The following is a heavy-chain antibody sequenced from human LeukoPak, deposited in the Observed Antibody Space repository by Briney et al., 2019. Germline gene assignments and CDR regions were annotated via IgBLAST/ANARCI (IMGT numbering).Heavy chain of an antibody. Sequence: SETLSLTCTVSGGSISSYYWSWIRQPPGKGLEWIGYIYYSGSTNYNPSLKSRVTISVDTSKNQFSLKLSSVTAADTAVHYCARENYDILTGYQGYYYYYYMDVWGKGTTVTVSS. CDR2: IYYSGST. V-gene: IGHV4-59*01. CDR1: GGSISSYY. J-gene: IGHJ6*03. CDR3: ARENYDILTGYQGYYYYYYMDV. D-gene: IGHD3-9*01.